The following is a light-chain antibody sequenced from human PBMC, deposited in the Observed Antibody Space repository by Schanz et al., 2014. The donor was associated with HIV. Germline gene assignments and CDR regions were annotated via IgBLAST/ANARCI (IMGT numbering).Light chain of an antibody. CDR2: GAS. CDR1: QSISSIN. CDR3: QQYNNWPPGAIT. V-gene: IGKV3-15*01. Sequence: EVVLTQSPGTLSLSPGDRATLSCRASQSISSINFAWYQQKPGQTPRLVIYGASTRATGIPARFSGSGSGTEFTLTISSLQSEDFAVYYCQQYNNWPPGAITFGQGTRLEIK. J-gene: IGKJ5*01.